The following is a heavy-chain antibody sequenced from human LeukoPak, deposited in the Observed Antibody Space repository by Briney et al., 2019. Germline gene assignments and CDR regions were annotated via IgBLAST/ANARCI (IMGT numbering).Heavy chain of an antibody. V-gene: IGHV4-4*07. CDR1: GGSISSYY. D-gene: IGHD1-1*01. CDR3: ARVTDWNDLDY. Sequence: PSETLSLTCTISGGSISSYYWNWIRQPAGKGLDWIGRIYTSGSTDYHPSLKSRVTISIDTSKNQLSLQLTSVTAADTAVYYCARVTDWNDLDYWGPGTLVTVSS. J-gene: IGHJ4*02. CDR2: IYTSGST.